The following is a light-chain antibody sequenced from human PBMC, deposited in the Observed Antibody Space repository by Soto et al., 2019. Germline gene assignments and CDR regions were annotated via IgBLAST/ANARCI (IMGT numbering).Light chain of an antibody. CDR1: SSNIGSNT. V-gene: IGLV1-44*01. CDR2: SNN. CDR3: AAWDDRLNGVV. Sequence: QSVLTQPPSASGTPGQRVTISCSGSSSNIGSNTVNWYQQFPGTAPKLLIYSNNQRPPGVPDRVSGSKSGTSASLAISGLQSEDEADYYCAAWDDRLNGVVFGGGTQLTVL. J-gene: IGLJ7*01.